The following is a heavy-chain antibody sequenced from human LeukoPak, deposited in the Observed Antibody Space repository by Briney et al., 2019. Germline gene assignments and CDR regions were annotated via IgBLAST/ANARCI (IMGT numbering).Heavy chain of an antibody. J-gene: IGHJ6*02. D-gene: IGHD3-10*01. CDR1: GFTFSSYA. CDR2: ISYDGSNK. CDR3: ARDGITMVRGVIKEEAYYYYGMDV. V-gene: IGHV3-30-3*01. Sequence: GRSLRLSCAASGFTFSSYAMHWVRQAPGKGLEWVAVISYDGSNKYYADSVKGRFTISRDNSKNTLYLQMNSLRAEDTAVYYCARDGITMVRGVIKEEAYYYYGMDVWGQGTTVTVSS.